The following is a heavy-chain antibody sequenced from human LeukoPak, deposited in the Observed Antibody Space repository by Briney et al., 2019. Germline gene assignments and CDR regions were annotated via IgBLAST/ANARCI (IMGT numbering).Heavy chain of an antibody. J-gene: IGHJ3*02. CDR1: GGTFSSYA. V-gene: IGHV1-69*13. CDR2: IIPIFGTA. CDR3: AGTYGSGRNAFDI. D-gene: IGHD3-10*01. Sequence: ASVKVSCKASGGTFSSYAISWVRQAPGQGLKWMGGIIPIFGTANYAQKFQGRVTITADESTSTAYMELSSLRSEDTAVYYCAGTYGSGRNAFDIWGQGTMVTVSS.